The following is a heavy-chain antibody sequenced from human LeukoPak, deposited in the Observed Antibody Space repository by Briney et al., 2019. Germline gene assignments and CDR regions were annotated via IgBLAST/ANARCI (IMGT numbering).Heavy chain of an antibody. CDR3: ARRHSISWYSSMLPYPRLPTDY. V-gene: IGHV1-8*03. CDR2: MNPNSGNT. CDR1: GYTFASYD. J-gene: IGHJ4*02. Sequence: GASVKVSCKASGYTFASYDINWVRQATGQGLEWLGWMNPNSGNTGYAQKFQGRVTITRNTSISTAYMELNSLRSEDTAVYYCARRHSISWYSSMLPYPRLPTDYWGQGTLVTVSS. D-gene: IGHD6-13*01.